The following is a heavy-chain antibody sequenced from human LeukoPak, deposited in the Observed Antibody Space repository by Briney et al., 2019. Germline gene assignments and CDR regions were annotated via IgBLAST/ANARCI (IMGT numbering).Heavy chain of an antibody. D-gene: IGHD6-13*01. CDR3: AAPYSTRWFDL. Sequence: SAKASCKASGFPLSTSAVKRGRQAGSQRVRCIEWNVVGSNNTNYAQKFQDRVTIDRDMSTSTAYMELSSLRAEDTAVYYCAAPYSTRWFDLWGRATLVTVSS. V-gene: IGHV1-58*01. J-gene: IGHJ5*02. CDR2: NVVGSNNT. CDR1: GFPLSTSA.